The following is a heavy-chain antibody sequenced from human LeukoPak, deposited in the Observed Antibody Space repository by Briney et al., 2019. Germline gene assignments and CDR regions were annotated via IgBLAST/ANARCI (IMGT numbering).Heavy chain of an antibody. D-gene: IGHD3-16*02. Sequence: ASVKVSCKASGYTFTGYYMHWVRQAPGQGLEWMGWINPNTGNPAYAQGFTGRFVFSLDTSVSTAYLQIGSLEAEDTAVYYCAGAIMHLGELSLPSYWGQGTLVTVSS. CDR1: GYTFTGYY. CDR3: AGAIMHLGELSLPSY. CDR2: INPNTGNP. V-gene: IGHV7-4-1*01. J-gene: IGHJ4*02.